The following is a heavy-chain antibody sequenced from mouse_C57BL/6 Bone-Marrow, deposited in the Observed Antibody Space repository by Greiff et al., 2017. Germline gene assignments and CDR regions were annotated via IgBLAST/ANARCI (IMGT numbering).Heavy chain of an antibody. CDR2: ISDGGSYT. D-gene: IGHD2-12*01. Sequence: DVKLVESGGGLVKPGGSLKLSCAASGFTFSSYAMSWVRQTPEKRLEWVATISDGGSYTYYPDNVKGRFTISRDNAKNNLYLQMSHLKSEDTAMYYCASYDGWFAYWGQGTLVTVSA. CDR1: GFTFSSYA. CDR3: ASYDGWFAY. J-gene: IGHJ3*01. V-gene: IGHV5-4*03.